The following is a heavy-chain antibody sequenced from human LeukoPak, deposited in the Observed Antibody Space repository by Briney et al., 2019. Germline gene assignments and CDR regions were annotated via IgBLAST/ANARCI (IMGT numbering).Heavy chain of an antibody. CDR3: AREGSSWYLDY. Sequence: PGGSLRLSCAASGFTFSSYWMSWVRQAPGKGLEWVANIKQVGSEKYSVDSVKGRFTISRDNAKNSLYLQMNSLRAEDTAVYYCAREGSSWYLDYWGQGTLVTVSS. V-gene: IGHV3-7*03. J-gene: IGHJ4*02. CDR2: IKQVGSEK. D-gene: IGHD6-13*01. CDR1: GFTFSSYW.